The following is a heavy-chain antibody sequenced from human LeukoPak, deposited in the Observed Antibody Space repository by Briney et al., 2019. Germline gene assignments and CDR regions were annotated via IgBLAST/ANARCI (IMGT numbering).Heavy chain of an antibody. CDR3: AKGPAILITPFDY. V-gene: IGHV3-30*02. Sequence: GGSLRLSCAASGFTLSSYGMHWVRQAPGKGLEWVAFIRFDGSNKYYADSAKGRFTISRDNSKNTLYLQMNSLRAEDTAVYYCAKGPAILITPFDYWGQGTLVTVSS. CDR1: GFTLSSYG. J-gene: IGHJ4*02. CDR2: IRFDGSNK. D-gene: IGHD3-16*01.